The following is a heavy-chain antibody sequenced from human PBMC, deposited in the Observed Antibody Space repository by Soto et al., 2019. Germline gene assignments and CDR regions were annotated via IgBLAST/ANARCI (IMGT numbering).Heavy chain of an antibody. V-gene: IGHV1-69*13. Sequence: GASVKVSCKASGGTFSSYAISWVRQAPGQGLEWMGGIIPIFGTANYAQKFQGRVTITADESTSTAYMELSSQRSEDTAVYYCARVVASRWELLRGAPDYWGQGTLVTVSS. CDR2: IIPIFGTA. J-gene: IGHJ4*02. CDR3: ARVVASRWELLRGAPDY. CDR1: GGTFSSYA. D-gene: IGHD1-26*01.